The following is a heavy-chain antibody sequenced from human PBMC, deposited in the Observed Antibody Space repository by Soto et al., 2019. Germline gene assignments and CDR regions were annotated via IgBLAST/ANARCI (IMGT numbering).Heavy chain of an antibody. CDR1: GFNFNIYA. V-gene: IGHV3-23*01. CDR2: ISPGGDST. J-gene: IGHJ6*03. Sequence: EVQLLESGGGLVQPGGSLQLSCAASGFNFNIYAMTWVRQAPGKGLEWVSTISPGGDSTYFADSVKGRVTISRDNSKNTLSLQMNSLRAEDTATYFCAKALGNPYYYYYMDVWGTGTTVTVSS. D-gene: IGHD1-1*01. CDR3: AKALGNPYYYYYMDV.